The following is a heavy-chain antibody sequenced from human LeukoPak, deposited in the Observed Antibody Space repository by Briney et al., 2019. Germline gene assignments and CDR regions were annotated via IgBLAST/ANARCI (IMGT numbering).Heavy chain of an antibody. Sequence: ASVKVSCKASGGTFSSYAISWVRQAPGQGLEWMGGIIPIFGTANYAQKFQGRVTITADKSTSTAYMELSSLRSEDTAVYYCARGVGGYSGGWYSLEPPDYWGQEPLVTVPS. V-gene: IGHV1-69*06. CDR1: GGTFSSYA. CDR2: IIPIFGTA. CDR3: ARGVGGYSGGWYSLEPPDY. D-gene: IGHD6-19*01. J-gene: IGHJ4*02.